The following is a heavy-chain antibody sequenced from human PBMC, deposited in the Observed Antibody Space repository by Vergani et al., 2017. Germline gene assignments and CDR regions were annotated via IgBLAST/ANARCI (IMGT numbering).Heavy chain of an antibody. V-gene: IGHV3-33*01. CDR3: ARDLRLLYNRFDP. D-gene: IGHD1-14*01. CDR1: GFTFNQCG. J-gene: IGHJ5*02. Sequence: VQLVESGGVVVQPGGSLRLSCAASGFTFNQCGMHWVRQAPGKGLEWVAVTWYDGNNKQYADSVKGRFTISRDNSKSTMYLQMNSLRDEDTGVYYCARDLRLLYNRFDPWGQGTLVTVSS. CDR2: TWYDGNNK.